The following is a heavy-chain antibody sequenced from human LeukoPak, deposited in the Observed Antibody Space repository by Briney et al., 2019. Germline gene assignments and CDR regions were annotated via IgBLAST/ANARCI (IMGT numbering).Heavy chain of an antibody. CDR2: IRSDSSYT. J-gene: IGHJ4*02. Sequence: GGSLRLFCAASGFPFSDYYMTWIRQAPGKGVDCGSYIRSDSSYTNYADPVKRRFTIARDNAKNSLSLRMHNLRAEDTAVYYCARGKRDYFDYRGQGTLVTVSS. V-gene: IGHV3-11*05. CDR1: GFPFSDYY. CDR3: ARGKRDYFDY.